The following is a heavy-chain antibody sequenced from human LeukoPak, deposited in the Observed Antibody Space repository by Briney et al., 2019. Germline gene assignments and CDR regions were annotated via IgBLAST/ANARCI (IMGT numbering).Heavy chain of an antibody. J-gene: IGHJ4*02. V-gene: IGHV3-30-3*01. CDR3: ARGLLGYFDY. CDR2: ISYDGSDK. CDR1: GFTFSSYA. Sequence: PGRSLRPSCAASGFTFSSYAMHWVRQAPGKGLEWVAVISYDGSDKYYADSVKGRFTISRDNSKNTLYLQMNSLRAEDTAVYYCARGLLGYFDYWGQGTLVTVSS. D-gene: IGHD7-27*01.